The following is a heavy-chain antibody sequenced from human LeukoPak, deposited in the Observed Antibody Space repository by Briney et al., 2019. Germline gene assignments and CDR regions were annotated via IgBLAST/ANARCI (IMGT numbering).Heavy chain of an antibody. J-gene: IGHJ4*02. D-gene: IGHD1-14*01. V-gene: IGHV4-38-2*02. CDR1: GYSISSGYY. CDR3: AREERDHGDY. Sequence: PSETLSLTCAVSGYSISSGYYWGWIRQPPGKGLEWIGSIYHSGSTYYNPSLKRRVTISVDTSKNQSSLKLSSVTAADTAVYYCAREERDHGDYWGQATLVTVSS. CDR2: IYHSGST.